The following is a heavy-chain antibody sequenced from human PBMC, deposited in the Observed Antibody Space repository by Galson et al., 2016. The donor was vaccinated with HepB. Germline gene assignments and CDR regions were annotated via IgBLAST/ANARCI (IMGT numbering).Heavy chain of an antibody. V-gene: IGHV3-48*03. D-gene: IGHD2-2*01. Sequence: SLRLSCAASGFTFTNHDMNWVRQAPGKGLEWVAFISSSGTTKYYADSVKDRFAISRNDAKNSLALQMNSLRVEDTAVYYCARDQFRASSSDYWGQGTLVTVSS. CDR1: GFTFTNHD. CDR2: ISSSGTTK. CDR3: ARDQFRASSSDY. J-gene: IGHJ4*02.